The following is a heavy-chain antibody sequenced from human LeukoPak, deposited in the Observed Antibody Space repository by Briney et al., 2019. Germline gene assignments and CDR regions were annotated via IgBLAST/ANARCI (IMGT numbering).Heavy chain of an antibody. CDR1: GGSISSSSYY. CDR3: ARAVTGATSLYYYYYYMDV. Sequence: PSETLSLTCTVSGGSISSSSYYWGWIRQPPGKGLEWIGSIYYSGSTYYNPSLKSRVTISVDTSKNQFSLKLSSVTAADTAVYYCARAVTGATSLYYYYYYMDVWGKGTTVTVSS. CDR2: IYYSGST. V-gene: IGHV4-39*07. D-gene: IGHD1-26*01. J-gene: IGHJ6*03.